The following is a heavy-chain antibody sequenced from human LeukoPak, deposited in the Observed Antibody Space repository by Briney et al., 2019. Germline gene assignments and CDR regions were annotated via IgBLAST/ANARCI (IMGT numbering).Heavy chain of an antibody. CDR3: ARTGPGQLDNYMDV. CDR1: GYTFTRYG. J-gene: IGHJ6*03. CDR2: IIPIFGTA. D-gene: IGHD6-6*01. V-gene: IGHV1-69*05. Sequence: SVKVSCKASGYTFTRYGIYWVRQAPGQGLEWIGGIIPIFGTANYAQKFQGRVTITTDESTSTAYMELSSLRSEDTAVYYCARTGPGQLDNYMDVWGKGTTVTVSS.